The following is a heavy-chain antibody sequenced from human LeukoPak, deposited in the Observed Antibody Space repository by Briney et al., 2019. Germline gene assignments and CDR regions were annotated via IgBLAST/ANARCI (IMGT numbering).Heavy chain of an antibody. V-gene: IGHV3-13*04. CDR3: ARGFAVAGTSAFDI. Sequence: GGSLRLSCAASGFIFSRYDIHWVRQATGKGLEWVSAIGSAGDTYYTDSVKGRFTISRDTGKNPFYLQMNSLRAGDTAVYYCARGFAVAGTSAFDIWGQGTMVTVSS. J-gene: IGHJ3*02. CDR1: GFIFSRYD. D-gene: IGHD6-19*01. CDR2: IGSAGDT.